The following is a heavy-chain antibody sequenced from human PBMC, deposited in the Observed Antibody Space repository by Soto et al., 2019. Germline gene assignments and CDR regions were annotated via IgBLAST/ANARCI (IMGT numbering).Heavy chain of an antibody. J-gene: IGHJ6*02. V-gene: IGHV3-23*01. CDR3: AKGRSYYYYYGVDV. CDR1: GFTFGSRA. CDR2: IIDSGAST. Sequence: HPGGSLRLPCAASGFTFGSRAMGWVRQAPGQGLEWVSDIIDSGASTYYADSVKGRFTISRDNSKSTLYLQMNSLRAEDTALYYCAKGRSYYYYYGVDVWGQGTTVTVSS.